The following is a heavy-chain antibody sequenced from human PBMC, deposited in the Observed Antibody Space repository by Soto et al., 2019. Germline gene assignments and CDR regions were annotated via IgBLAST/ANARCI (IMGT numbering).Heavy chain of an antibody. CDR2: INHSGST. Sequence: PSETLSLTCAVYGGSFSGYYWSWIRQPPGKGLEWIGEINHSGSTNYNPSLKSRVTISVDTSKNQFSLKLSSVTAADTAVYYCARQVTTRRAGYYYYYYGMDVWGQGTTVT. J-gene: IGHJ6*02. CDR3: ARQVTTRRAGYYYYYYGMDV. CDR1: GGSFSGYY. D-gene: IGHD4-17*01. V-gene: IGHV4-34*01.